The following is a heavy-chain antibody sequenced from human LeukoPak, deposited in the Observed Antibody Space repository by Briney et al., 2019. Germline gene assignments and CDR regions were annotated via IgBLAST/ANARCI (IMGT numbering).Heavy chain of an antibody. Sequence: GASVKVSCKASGYTFTSYGISWVRQAPGQGLEWMGGIIPIFGTANYAQKFQGRVTITADESTSTAYMELSSLRSEDTAVYYCARVAPLAYCGGDCYERAYYGMDVWGQGTTVTVSS. CDR1: GYTFTSYG. CDR3: ARVAPLAYCGGDCYERAYYGMDV. J-gene: IGHJ6*02. V-gene: IGHV1-69*13. D-gene: IGHD2-21*02. CDR2: IIPIFGTA.